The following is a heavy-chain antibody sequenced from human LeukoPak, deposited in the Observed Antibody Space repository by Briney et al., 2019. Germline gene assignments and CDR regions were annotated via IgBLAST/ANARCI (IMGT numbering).Heavy chain of an antibody. CDR2: IRKTGIET. Sequence: GGSLRLSCEASGFTFSNSWMSWVRQAPGKGLEWVAYIRKTGIETYYVDSVKGRFTITRDNIGNSLFLQMNSLGAEDTAVYYCAREDGYCSGGNCYSYFDLWGRGTLVTVSS. J-gene: IGHJ4*02. V-gene: IGHV3-7*01. CDR1: GFTFSNSW. D-gene: IGHD2-15*01. CDR3: AREDGYCSGGNCYSYFDL.